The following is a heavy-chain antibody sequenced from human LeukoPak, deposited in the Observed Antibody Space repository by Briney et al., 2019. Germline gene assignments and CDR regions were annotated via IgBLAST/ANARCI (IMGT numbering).Heavy chain of an antibody. CDR3: AKGGWGSHFDC. V-gene: IGHV3-23*01. Sequence: SGGSLRLSCVASGFTFSSNAMSWARQAPGKGLEWVSGMSKSDGTTDYADSVRGRFTISRDNSKNTPYLQMNSLRAEDTAVYYCAKGGWGSHFDCWGQGTLVTVSS. CDR2: MSKSDGTT. J-gene: IGHJ4*02. D-gene: IGHD7-27*01. CDR1: GFTFSSNA.